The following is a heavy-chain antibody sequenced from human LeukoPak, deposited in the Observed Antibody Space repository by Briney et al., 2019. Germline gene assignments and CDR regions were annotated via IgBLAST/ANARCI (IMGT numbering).Heavy chain of an antibody. Sequence: ASVKVSCKASGYTFTGYYMHWVRQAPGQGLEWMGRINPNSGETIYAQKFQGRVTMTEDTSTDTAYMELSSLRSEDTAVYYCATGYYDSSGYYLFDYWGQGTLVTVSS. V-gene: IGHV1-2*06. CDR3: ATGYYDSSGYYLFDY. J-gene: IGHJ4*02. CDR1: GYTFTGYY. D-gene: IGHD3-22*01. CDR2: INPNSGET.